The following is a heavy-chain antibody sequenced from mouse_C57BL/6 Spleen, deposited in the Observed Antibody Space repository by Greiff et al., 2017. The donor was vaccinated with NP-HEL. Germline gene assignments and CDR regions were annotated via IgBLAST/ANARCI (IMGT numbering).Heavy chain of an antibody. Sequence: VQLQESGPGLVQPSQSLSITCTVSGFSLTSYGVHWVRQSPGKGLEWLGVIWRGGSTDYNAAFMSRLSITKDNSKSQVFFKMNSLQADDTAIYYCAKNGGYYDAMDYWGQGTSVTVSS. CDR3: AKNGGYYDAMDY. CDR1: GFSLTSYG. J-gene: IGHJ4*01. D-gene: IGHD2-2*01. CDR2: IWRGGST. V-gene: IGHV2-5*01.